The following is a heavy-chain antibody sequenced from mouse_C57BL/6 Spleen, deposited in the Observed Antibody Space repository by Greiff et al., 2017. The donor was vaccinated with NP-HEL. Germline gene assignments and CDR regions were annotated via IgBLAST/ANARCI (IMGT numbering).Heavy chain of an antibody. Sequence: QVQLQQSGAELVKPGASVKISCKASGYAFSSYWMNWVKQRPGKGLEWIGQIYPGDGDTNYNGKFKGKATLTADKSSSTAYMQLSILPSEDSAVYFCARLSYDYDGDPFYAMDYWGQGTSVTVSS. CDR2: IYPGDGDT. V-gene: IGHV1-80*01. CDR3: ARLSYDYDGDPFYAMDY. J-gene: IGHJ4*01. CDR1: GYAFSSYW. D-gene: IGHD2-4*01.